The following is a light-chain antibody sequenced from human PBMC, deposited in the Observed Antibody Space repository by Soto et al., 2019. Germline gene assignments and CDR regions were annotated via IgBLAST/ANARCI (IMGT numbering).Light chain of an antibody. CDR3: QQFDNWPLT. V-gene: IGKV3-11*01. J-gene: IGKJ4*01. CDR2: DAS. Sequence: VVLTQSPDTLAFSPGERATLSCRASQSVYSSLAWYQHKPGQAPRLLIYDASNRATGIPARFSGSGSGTEFTLTISSLEPEDFAIYYCQQFDNWPLTFGGGTRVEI. CDR1: QSVYSS.